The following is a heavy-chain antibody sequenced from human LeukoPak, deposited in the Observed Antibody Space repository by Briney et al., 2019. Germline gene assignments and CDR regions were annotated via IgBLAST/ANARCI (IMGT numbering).Heavy chain of an antibody. J-gene: IGHJ4*02. V-gene: IGHV1-69*13. CDR1: RGTFSSYA. Sequence: SVKVSCKASRGTFSSYAISWVRQAPGQGLEWMGGIIPIFGTANYAQKFQGRVTITADESTSTAYMELSSLRSEDTAVYYCARYGVSSGYYYVEGYFDYWGQGTLVTVSS. CDR2: IIPIFGTA. D-gene: IGHD3-22*01. CDR3: ARYGVSSGYYYVEGYFDY.